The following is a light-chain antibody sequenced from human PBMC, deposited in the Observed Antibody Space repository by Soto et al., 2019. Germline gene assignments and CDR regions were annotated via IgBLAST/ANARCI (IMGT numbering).Light chain of an antibody. CDR1: SSDVGGYNY. CDR2: EVS. V-gene: IGLV2-14*01. CDR3: SSYTSSSTWL. Sequence: QSALTQPASVSGSPGQSITISCTGTSSDVGGYNYVSWYQQHPSKAPKLMIYEVSNRPSGVSNRFSGSKSGNTASLTISGLQDEDEADYYCSSYTSSSTWLFGGGTKLTVL. J-gene: IGLJ3*02.